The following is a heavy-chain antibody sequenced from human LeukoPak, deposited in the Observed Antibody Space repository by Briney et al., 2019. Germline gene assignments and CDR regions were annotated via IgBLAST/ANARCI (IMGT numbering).Heavy chain of an antibody. CDR1: GGTFSSYA. J-gene: IGHJ2*01. V-gene: IGHV1-69*05. Sequence: TVKVSCKASGGTFSSYAISWVRQAPGQGLEWMGGIIPIFGTANYAQKFQGRVTITTDESTSTAYMELSSLRSEDTAVYYCASITIFGVGPRSYWYFDLWGRGTLVTVSS. CDR3: ASITIFGVGPRSYWYFDL. CDR2: IIPIFGTA. D-gene: IGHD3-3*01.